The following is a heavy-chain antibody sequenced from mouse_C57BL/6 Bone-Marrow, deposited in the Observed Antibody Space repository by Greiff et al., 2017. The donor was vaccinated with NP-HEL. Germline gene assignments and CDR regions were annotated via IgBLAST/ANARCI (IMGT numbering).Heavy chain of an antibody. CDR1: GYTFTTYP. D-gene: IGHD1-1*01. V-gene: IGHV1-47*01. J-gene: IGHJ1*03. CDR2: FHPYNDDT. CDR3: ARPNYYGSIHWYFDV. Sequence: VQLQQSGAELVKPGASVKMTCKASGYTFTTYPIEWMKQNHGKSLEWIGNFHPYNDDTKYNEKFKGKATLTVEKSSSTVYLVLSRLTSDDSAVYYCARPNYYGSIHWYFDVWGTGTTVTVSS.